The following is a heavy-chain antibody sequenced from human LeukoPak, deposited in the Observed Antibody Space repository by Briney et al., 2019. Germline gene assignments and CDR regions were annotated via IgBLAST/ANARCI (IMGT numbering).Heavy chain of an antibody. CDR3: AELGITMIGGV. CDR2: ISSSGSNI. J-gene: IGHJ6*04. D-gene: IGHD3-10*02. V-gene: IGHV3-48*03. Sequence: GGSLRLSCAASGFTFSRYEMNWVRQAPGKGLEWVSYISSSGSNIYYADSVKGRFTISRDNAKNSLYLQMNSLRAEDTAVYYCAELGITMIGGVWGKGTTVTISS. CDR1: GFTFSRYE.